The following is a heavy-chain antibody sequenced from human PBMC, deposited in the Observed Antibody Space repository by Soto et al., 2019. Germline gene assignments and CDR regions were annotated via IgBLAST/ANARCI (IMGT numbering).Heavy chain of an antibody. CDR3: PRGTSGGMDV. CDR2: ISYDGSDK. Sequence: QVQLVESGGGVVQPGRSLSLSCAASGFPLGSYAMHWVGQAPAKGLEWVAVISYDGSDKYYADSVKGRFTISRDNSKNTLYLQMNSLRAEDTAVYYCPRGTSGGMDVWGQGTTVTVSS. CDR1: GFPLGSYA. V-gene: IGHV3-30-3*01. J-gene: IGHJ6*02. D-gene: IGHD2-2*01.